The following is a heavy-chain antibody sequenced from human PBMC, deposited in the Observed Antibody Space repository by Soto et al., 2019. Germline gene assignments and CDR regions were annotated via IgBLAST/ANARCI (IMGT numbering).Heavy chain of an antibody. D-gene: IGHD3-9*01. CDR3: ARADYEILAGSYAMDV. Sequence: TEPLDLTCTVCGGSISSSSDYWGWFRQPPGRGLEWIGEVYDSGDPRYNPSLTSRLTISKDTSKNALSLKLNSVTAAHTAVYFWARADYEILAGSYAMDVWGQGTTVTVSS. CDR1: GGSISSSSDY. CDR2: VYDSGDP. J-gene: IGHJ6*02. V-gene: IGHV4-39*07.